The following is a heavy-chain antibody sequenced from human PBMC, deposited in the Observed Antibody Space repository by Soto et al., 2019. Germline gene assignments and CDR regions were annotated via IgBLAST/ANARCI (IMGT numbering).Heavy chain of an antibody. Sequence: PGGSLRLSCAASVFTFSSYAMIWVRQAPGKGLEWVSAISGSGGSTYYADSVKGRFTISRDNSKNTLYLQMNSLRAEDTAVYYCAKDWYGMVSYFDYWGQGTLVTVSS. CDR2: ISGSGGST. CDR1: VFTFSSYA. J-gene: IGHJ4*02. D-gene: IGHD3-10*01. V-gene: IGHV3-23*01. CDR3: AKDWYGMVSYFDY.